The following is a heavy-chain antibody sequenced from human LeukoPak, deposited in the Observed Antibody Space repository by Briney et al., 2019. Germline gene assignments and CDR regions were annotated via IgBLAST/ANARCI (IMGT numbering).Heavy chain of an antibody. J-gene: IGHJ4*02. V-gene: IGHV4-61*05. D-gene: IGHD1-26*01. Sequence: SETLSLTCTVSGGSISSSSYYWGWIRQPPWKGLEWIGYIYYSGSTNYNPSLKSRVTISVDRSKNQFSLKLRSVIAADTAVYYCARVGWELLGPFDHWGQGTLVTVSS. CDR1: GGSISSSSYY. CDR2: IYYSGST. CDR3: ARVGWELLGPFDH.